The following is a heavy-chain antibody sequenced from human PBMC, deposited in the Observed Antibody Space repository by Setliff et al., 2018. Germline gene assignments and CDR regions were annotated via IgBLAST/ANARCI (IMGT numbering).Heavy chain of an antibody. D-gene: IGHD3-3*01. Sequence: HGGSLRLSCSASGFTFSSLWMAWVRQAPGKGLEWVANINQGGSDQFYVESVKGRFTISRDNAKNSMYLQMNSLRVEDTAVYYCARDVFDFRTGQAGPWGQGTLVTVSS. CDR1: GFTFSSLW. CDR2: INQGGSDQ. J-gene: IGHJ5*02. CDR3: ARDVFDFRTGQAGP. V-gene: IGHV3-7*01.